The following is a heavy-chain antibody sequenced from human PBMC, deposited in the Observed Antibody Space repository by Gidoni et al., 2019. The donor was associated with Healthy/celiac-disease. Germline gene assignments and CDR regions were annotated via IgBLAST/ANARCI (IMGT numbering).Heavy chain of an antibody. Sequence: QVQLQQWGAGLLKPSETLPLTCAVYGGSFCGYYRSWIRQPPGKGLEWIGENNHSGSTNYNPSLKRRVAISVETSKSQFSLKLSSETAADTAVYYCARGRGYCSSTSCYESYYMDVWGKGTTVTVSS. CDR3: ARGRGYCSSTSCYESYYMDV. CDR2: NNHSGST. D-gene: IGHD2-2*01. CDR1: GGSFCGYY. V-gene: IGHV4-34*01. J-gene: IGHJ6*03.